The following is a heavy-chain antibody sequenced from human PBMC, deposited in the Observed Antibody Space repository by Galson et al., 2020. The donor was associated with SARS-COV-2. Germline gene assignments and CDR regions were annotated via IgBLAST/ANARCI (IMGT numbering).Heavy chain of an antibody. CDR3: ARSLSLGDCSGGSCFFY. CDR1: GYTFTTFY. D-gene: IGHD2-15*01. CDR2: ISPYNSDT. Sequence: ASVKVSCKASGYTFTTFYITWVRQAPGQGLEWMGKISPYNSDTNYTQKLQGRVTMTTDTVTSTAYMELMSLTSDDTAVYYCARSLSLGDCSGGSCFFYWGQGTLVTVSS. V-gene: IGHV1-18*01. J-gene: IGHJ4*02.